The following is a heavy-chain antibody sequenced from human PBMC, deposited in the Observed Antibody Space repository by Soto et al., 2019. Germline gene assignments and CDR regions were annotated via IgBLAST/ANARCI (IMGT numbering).Heavy chain of an antibody. J-gene: IGHJ5*02. Sequence: GASVKVSCKASGGTFSSYTISWVRQAPGQGLEWMGRIIPILGIANYAQKFQGRVTITADKSTSTAYMELSSLRSEDTAVYYCASGARSDWSNWFDPWGQGTLVTVSS. CDR3: ASGARSDWSNWFDP. D-gene: IGHD3-9*01. CDR1: GGTFSSYT. CDR2: IIPILGIA. V-gene: IGHV1-69*02.